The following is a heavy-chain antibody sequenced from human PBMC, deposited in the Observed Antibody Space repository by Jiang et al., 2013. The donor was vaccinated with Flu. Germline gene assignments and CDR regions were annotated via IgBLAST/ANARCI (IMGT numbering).Heavy chain of an antibody. J-gene: IGHJ4*02. V-gene: IGHV4-38-2*02. CDR3: ARDQGDY. CDR2: SIIVGGT. Sequence: TCAVSGYSISSGYYWGLGSGSPQGRGWSGLGVSIIVGGTYYNPSLKSRVTISVDTSKNQFSLKLSSVTAADTAVYYCARDQGDYWGQGTLVTVSS. CDR1: GYSISSGYY.